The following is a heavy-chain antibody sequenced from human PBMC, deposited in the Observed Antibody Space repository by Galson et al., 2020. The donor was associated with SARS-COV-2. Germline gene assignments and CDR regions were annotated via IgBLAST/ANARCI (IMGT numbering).Heavy chain of an antibody. CDR3: ARGVQYRYYGMDV. J-gene: IGHJ6*02. D-gene: IGHD2-2*02. CDR1: GGSFSGYY. CDR2: INHSGST. Sequence: ETSETLSLTCAVYGGSFSGYYWSWIRQPPGKGLEWIGEINHSGSTNYNPSLKSRVTISVDTSKNQFSLKVSSVTAADTAVYYCARGVQYRYYGMDVWGQGTTVTVS. V-gene: IGHV4-34*01.